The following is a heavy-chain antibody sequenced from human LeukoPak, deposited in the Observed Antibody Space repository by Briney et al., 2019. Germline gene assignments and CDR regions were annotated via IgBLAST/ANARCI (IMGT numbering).Heavy chain of an antibody. V-gene: IGHV3-21*01. CDR3: VKDRPNWATDH. Sequence: GGSLRLSCAVSGFTFSNYAMNWVRQAPGKGLEWISFINGDSSARLYADSVKGRFTISRDNAKNSLYLQMNSLRAEDTALYYCVKDRPNWATDHWGQGTLVTVSS. CDR2: INGDSSAR. D-gene: IGHD7-27*01. J-gene: IGHJ5*02. CDR1: GFTFSNYA.